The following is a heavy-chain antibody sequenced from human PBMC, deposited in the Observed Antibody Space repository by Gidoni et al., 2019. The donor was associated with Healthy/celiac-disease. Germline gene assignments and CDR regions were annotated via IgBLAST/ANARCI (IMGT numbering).Heavy chain of an antibody. V-gene: IGHV2-26*01. CDR1: GFSLSNARRG. J-gene: IGHJ6*02. CDR2: IFSNDEK. Sequence: QVTLKESGPVLVKPTETLTLTCTVSGFSLSNARRGVSWIRQPPGKALELLAHIFSNDEKSYSTSLKGRLTISKDTSKSQVVLTMTNMDPVDTATYYCARMSDFWSGYYYDYYYGMDVWGQGTTVTVSS. CDR3: ARMSDFWSGYYYDYYYGMDV. D-gene: IGHD3-3*01.